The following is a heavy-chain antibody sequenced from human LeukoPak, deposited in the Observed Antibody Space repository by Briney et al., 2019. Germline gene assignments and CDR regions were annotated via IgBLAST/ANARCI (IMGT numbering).Heavy chain of an antibody. J-gene: IGHJ5*02. D-gene: IGHD4-23*01. CDR3: ARRSVDNWFDP. CDR1: GGSISSSSYY. V-gene: IGHV4-39*01. Sequence: PSETLSLTCTVSGGSISSSSYYWGWIRQPPGKGLGWIGSIYYSGSTYYNPSLKSRVTISVDTSKNQFSLKLSSVTAADTAVYYCARRSVDNWFDPWGQGTLVTVSS. CDR2: IYYSGST.